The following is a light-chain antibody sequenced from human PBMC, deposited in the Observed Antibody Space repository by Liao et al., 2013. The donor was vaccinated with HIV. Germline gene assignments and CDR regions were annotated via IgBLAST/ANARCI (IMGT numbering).Light chain of an antibody. CDR3: QVWDSSSDHVV. Sequence: SYELTQPPSVSVGPGKTATVTCGGDNIGSKSVHWYQQKPGQAPVMVMSYNSDRPAGIPARFSGSNSGNTATLTISRVEAGDEADYFCQVWDSSSDHVVFGGGTKLTVL. CDR2: YNS. V-gene: IGLV3-21*04. J-gene: IGLJ3*02. CDR1: NIGSKS.